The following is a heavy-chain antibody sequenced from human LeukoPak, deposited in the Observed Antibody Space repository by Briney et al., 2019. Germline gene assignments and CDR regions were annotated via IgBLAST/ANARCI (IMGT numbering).Heavy chain of an antibody. J-gene: IGHJ4*02. CDR2: IRYDGNNK. CDR1: GFTFSSYG. Sequence: GGSLRLSCAASGFTFSSYGMHWVHQAPGKGLEGVAFIRYDGNNKYYADSVKGRFTISRDNSKNTLYLQMNSLRAEDTAVYYCAKDKPKSYYDSSGYLDSWGQGILVTVSS. CDR3: AKDKPKSYYDSSGYLDS. D-gene: IGHD3-22*01. V-gene: IGHV3-30*02.